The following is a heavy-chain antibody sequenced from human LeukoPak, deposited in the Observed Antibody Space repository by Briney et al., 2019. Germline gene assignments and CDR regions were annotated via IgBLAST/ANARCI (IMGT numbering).Heavy chain of an antibody. CDR3: ATGLVGATGYYYYYYMDV. CDR1: GHTFTGYY. CDR2: INPNSGGT. J-gene: IGHJ6*03. Sequence: EASVKVSCKASGHTFTGYYMHWVRQAPGQGLEWMGWINPNSGGTNYAQKFQGRVTMARDTSISTAYMDLSRLRSDDTAVYYCATGLVGATGYYYYYYMDVWGKGTTVTVSS. V-gene: IGHV1-2*02. D-gene: IGHD1-26*01.